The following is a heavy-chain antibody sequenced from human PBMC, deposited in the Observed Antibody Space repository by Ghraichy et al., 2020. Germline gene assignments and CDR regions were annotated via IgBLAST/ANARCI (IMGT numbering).Heavy chain of an antibody. CDR1: GFTFSSYE. CDR3: ARDRIAAAGTVSHFFDY. Sequence: TCAASGFTFSSYEMNWVRQAPGKGLEWVSYISSSGSTIYYADSVKGRFTISRDNAKNSLYLQMNSLRAEDTAVYYCARDRIAAAGTVSHFFDYWGQGTLVTVSS. CDR2: ISSSGSTI. D-gene: IGHD6-13*01. V-gene: IGHV3-48*03. J-gene: IGHJ4*02.